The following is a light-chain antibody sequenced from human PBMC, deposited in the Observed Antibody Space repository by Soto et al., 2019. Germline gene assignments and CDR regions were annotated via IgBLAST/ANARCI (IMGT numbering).Light chain of an antibody. CDR1: ETISPN. CDR2: GSS. V-gene: IGKV3-15*01. Sequence: ELVLTQSPATLSVSPGERSTLSCRATETISPNLAWFQRKPGQPPRLLIYGSSTRATGVPDRFSGSGSGTEFTLIISSLQSEDVALYYCQQYSNWPPAITFGQGTRLEIK. CDR3: QQYSNWPPAIT. J-gene: IGKJ5*01.